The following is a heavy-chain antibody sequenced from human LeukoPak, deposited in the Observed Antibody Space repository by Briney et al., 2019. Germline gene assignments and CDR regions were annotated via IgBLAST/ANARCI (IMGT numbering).Heavy chain of an antibody. CDR2: IHYSGST. CDR1: GGSISSYY. J-gene: IGHJ4*02. CDR3: TAFIAVAGTDPVDY. V-gene: IGHV4-59*01. Sequence: SETLSLTCTVSGGSISSYYWSWIRQPPGKGLEWIGYIHYSGSTNYNPSLKSRVTISVDTSKNQFSLKLSSVTAADTAVYYCTAFIAVAGTDPVDYWGQGTLVTVSS. D-gene: IGHD6-19*01.